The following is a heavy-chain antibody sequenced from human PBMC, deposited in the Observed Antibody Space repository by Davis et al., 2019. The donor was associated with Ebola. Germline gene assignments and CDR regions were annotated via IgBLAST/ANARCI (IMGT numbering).Heavy chain of an antibody. CDR1: GFTFSNYW. CDR3: GRAVRFYNYYMDV. CDR2: INSDGSST. D-gene: IGHD3-3*01. Sequence: GESLKISCAASGFTFSNYWMHWVRQAPGKGRVWVSRINSDGSSTSYVDSVKGRFTISRDNAKNTLYLQMNSLRAEDTAVYYCGRAVRFYNYYMDVWGKGTTVTVS. J-gene: IGHJ6*03. V-gene: IGHV3-74*01.